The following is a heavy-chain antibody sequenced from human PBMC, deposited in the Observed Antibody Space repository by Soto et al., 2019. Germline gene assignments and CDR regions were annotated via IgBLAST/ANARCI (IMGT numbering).Heavy chain of an antibody. CDR2: IYPGDSDT. CDR1: GYSFTSYW. CDR3: AGGGVRGVITRARDYYGMDV. J-gene: IGHJ6*02. Sequence: GEYLKISCKGSGYSFTSYWIGWVRQMPGKGLEWMGIIYPGDSDTRYSPSFQGQVTISADKSISTAYLQWSSLKASDTAMYYCAGGGVRGVITRARDYYGMDVWGQGTTVTVAS. V-gene: IGHV5-51*01. D-gene: IGHD3-10*01.